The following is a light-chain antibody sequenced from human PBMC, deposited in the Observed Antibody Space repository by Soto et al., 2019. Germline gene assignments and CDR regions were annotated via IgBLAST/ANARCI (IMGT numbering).Light chain of an antibody. CDR3: SSYTSTSTLEV. J-gene: IGLJ2*01. V-gene: IGLV2-14*03. CDR2: EVT. CDR1: SSDIGAYNY. Sequence: QSVLTQPASVSGSPGQSLTISCTGTSSDIGAYNYVSWYQQHPGKAPKLIIYEVTNRPSGVSNRFSGSKSGNTASLTISGLQAEDEAHFYCSSYTSTSTLEVFGGGTKVTVL.